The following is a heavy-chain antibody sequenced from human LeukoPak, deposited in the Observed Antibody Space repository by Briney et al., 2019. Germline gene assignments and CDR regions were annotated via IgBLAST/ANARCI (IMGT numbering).Heavy chain of an antibody. D-gene: IGHD2-2*01. CDR1: GFTFTRNA. J-gene: IGHJ4*02. V-gene: IGHV3-23*01. Sequence: GESLRLSCAASGFTFTRNAMGWVRQAPGKGLEWVSTIDGSGGTTFYADSVKGRATISRVQSTNTVYLQMNSLRADDTAVYYCAKAHCSSTSCSRADNWGQGTLVTVSS. CDR3: AKAHCSSTSCSRADN. CDR2: IDGSGGTT.